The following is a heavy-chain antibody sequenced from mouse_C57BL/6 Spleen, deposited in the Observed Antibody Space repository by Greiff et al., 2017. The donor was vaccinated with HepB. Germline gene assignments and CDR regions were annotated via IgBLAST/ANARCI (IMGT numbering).Heavy chain of an antibody. Sequence: VQLQQPGAELVRPGSSVKLSCKASGYTFPSYWMDWVKQRPGQGLEWIGNIYPSDSETHYNQKFKDKATLTVDKSSSTAYMQLSSLTSEDSAVYYCAIQLGRRTDYWGQDTTLTVSS. CDR1: GYTFPSYW. CDR3: AIQLGRRTDY. J-gene: IGHJ2*01. V-gene: IGHV1-61*01. D-gene: IGHD4-1*02. CDR2: IYPSDSET.